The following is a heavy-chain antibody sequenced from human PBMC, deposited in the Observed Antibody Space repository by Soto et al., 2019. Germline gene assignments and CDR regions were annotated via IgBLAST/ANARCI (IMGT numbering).Heavy chain of an antibody. CDR1: GFTFSSYA. D-gene: IGHD2-15*01. Sequence: GGSLRLSCAASGFTFSSYAMGWVRQGPGKGLEWVAVVSIGGSTHYADSVRGRFTISRDNSKNTLSLQMNSLTAEDTAVYFCAKRRGAAGNFDYWGQGDVVNVS. V-gene: IGHV3-23*01. CDR2: VSIGGST. CDR3: AKRRGAAGNFDY. J-gene: IGHJ4*02.